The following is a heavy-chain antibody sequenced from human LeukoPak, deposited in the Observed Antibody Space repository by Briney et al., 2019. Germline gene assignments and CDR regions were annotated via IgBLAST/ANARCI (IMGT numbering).Heavy chain of an antibody. Sequence: ASVKVSCKASGYTFTGNYIHWVRQAPGQGLEWMGWINPNSGGTNYAQKFQGRVTMTRETSISTAYMELRSLRSDDTAVYYCARDASDCSSTSCYTGAFDIWGQGTMVTVSS. CDR2: INPNSGGT. CDR1: GYTFTGNY. J-gene: IGHJ3*02. V-gene: IGHV1-2*02. D-gene: IGHD2-2*02. CDR3: ARDASDCSSTSCYTGAFDI.